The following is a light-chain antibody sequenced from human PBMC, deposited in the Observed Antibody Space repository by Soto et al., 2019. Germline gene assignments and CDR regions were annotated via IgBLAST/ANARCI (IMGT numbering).Light chain of an antibody. CDR3: QKYISDPLT. CDR1: QGIAPY. CDR2: ATS. V-gene: IGKV1-27*01. Sequence: DVQMTQSPSSLSAFVGDRVTITCRASQGIAPYLAWFQQKPGKVPKLLIYATSTLQSLVPSRFSGSGSGTDFTVTIISLQPQDVGSYYCQKYISDPLTFGGGTKVQIK. J-gene: IGKJ4*01.